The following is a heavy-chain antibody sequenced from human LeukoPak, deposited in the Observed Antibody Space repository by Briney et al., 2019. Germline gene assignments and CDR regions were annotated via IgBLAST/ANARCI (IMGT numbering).Heavy chain of an antibody. D-gene: IGHD3-10*01. Sequence: GGSLRLSCAASGFTFSSYGMSWVRQAPGKGLEWVSGISWNSGTIGYADSVKGRFTISRDNAKNSLYLQMNSLRPDDMALYYCARGNSGSYSQDWFDPWGQGTLVTVSS. CDR3: ARGNSGSYSQDWFDP. J-gene: IGHJ5*02. CDR1: GFTFSSYG. CDR2: ISWNSGTI. V-gene: IGHV3-9*03.